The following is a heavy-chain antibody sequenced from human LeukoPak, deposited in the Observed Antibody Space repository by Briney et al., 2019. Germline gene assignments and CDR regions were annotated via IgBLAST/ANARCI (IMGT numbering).Heavy chain of an antibody. CDR3: ARDHGDYDYVWGSYRPSRLNYFDY. CDR1: GYTITNNY. D-gene: IGHD3-16*02. V-gene: IGHV1-46*01. CDR2: HNPSGTGT. Sequence: ASVKVSCKGSGYTITNNYMHWVRQAPGQGLEWMGVHNPSGTGTSYAQKFQGRITMSRDTSTSTVYMELSSLRSEDTAVYYCARDHGDYDYVWGSYRPSRLNYFDYWGQGTLVTVSS. J-gene: IGHJ4*02.